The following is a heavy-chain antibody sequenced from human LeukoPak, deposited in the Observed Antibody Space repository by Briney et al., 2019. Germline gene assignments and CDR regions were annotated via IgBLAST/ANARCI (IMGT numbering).Heavy chain of an antibody. Sequence: PSETLSLTCAVYGGSFSSYYWGWIRQPPGKGLEWIGSIYYSGSTYYNPSLKSRVTISVDTSKNQFSLKLSSVTAADTAVYYCARIDSSGYYTVDYWGQGTLVTVSS. V-gene: IGHV4-39*01. CDR3: ARIDSSGYYTVDY. J-gene: IGHJ4*02. CDR1: GGSFSSYY. CDR2: IYYSGST. D-gene: IGHD3-22*01.